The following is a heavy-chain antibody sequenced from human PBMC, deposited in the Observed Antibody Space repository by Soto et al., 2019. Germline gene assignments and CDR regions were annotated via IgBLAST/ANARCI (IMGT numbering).Heavy chain of an antibody. CDR3: ARGGLRAYYMDV. Sequence: EVQLVESGGHLVQPGGSLRLPCAASGFTFTTYWMHWVRQAPGKGLVWVSRIESDGSSTNYADSVKGRFTISRDNAKNTLYLQMNSLGAEDTAVYYCARGGLRAYYMDVWGKGTTVTVSS. D-gene: IGHD3-16*01. V-gene: IGHV3-74*01. J-gene: IGHJ6*03. CDR2: IESDGSST. CDR1: GFTFTTYW.